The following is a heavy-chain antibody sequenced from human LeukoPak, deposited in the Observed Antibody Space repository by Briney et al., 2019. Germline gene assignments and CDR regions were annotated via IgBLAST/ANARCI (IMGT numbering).Heavy chain of an antibody. V-gene: IGHV4-4*07. CDR1: GGSISSYC. Sequence: SETLSLTCTVSGGSISSYCWSCIRQPAGKGLEWIGRICTSGSTNYNPSLKSRVTTSVDTSKNQFSLKLSSVTAADTAVYYCARSAVYFDAFDIWGQGTMVTVSS. D-gene: IGHD2/OR15-2a*01. CDR3: ARSAVYFDAFDI. CDR2: ICTSGST. J-gene: IGHJ3*02.